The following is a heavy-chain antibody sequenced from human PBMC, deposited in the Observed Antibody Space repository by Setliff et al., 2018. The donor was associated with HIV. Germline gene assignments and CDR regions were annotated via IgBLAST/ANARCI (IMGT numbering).Heavy chain of an antibody. CDR2: IASKTDGGTT. Sequence: GGSLRLSCAVSGFTFSNAWMNWVRQVPGKGLEWVGRIASKTDGGTTDYAAPVQGRFTISRDDSTSTLYLQIDSLKTEDTAVYYCATAPGYYDSSPFDWWGPGTLV. CDR3: ATAPGYYDSSPFDW. J-gene: IGHJ4*02. V-gene: IGHV3-15*04. D-gene: IGHD3-22*01. CDR1: GFTFSNAW.